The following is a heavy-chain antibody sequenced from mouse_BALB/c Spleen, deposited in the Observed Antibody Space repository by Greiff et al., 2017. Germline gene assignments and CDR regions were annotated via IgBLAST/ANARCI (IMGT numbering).Heavy chain of an antibody. CDR2: FNLSNGGT. D-gene: IGHD1-2*01. Sequence: QVQLQQSGAELVKPGASVKLSCKASGYTFLSYYIYWVKQRPGQGVEWVGEFNLSNGGTNFNEKFKSKATLSVDKSSSTAYIQLSSLSSEDFAAYCVTRAGLGAMDYWGQGTSVTVSS. CDR3: TRAGLGAMDY. J-gene: IGHJ4*01. V-gene: IGHV1S81*02. CDR1: GYTFLSYY.